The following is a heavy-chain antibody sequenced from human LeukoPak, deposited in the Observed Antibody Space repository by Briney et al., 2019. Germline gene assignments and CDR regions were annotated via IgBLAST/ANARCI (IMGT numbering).Heavy chain of an antibody. V-gene: IGHV4-59*01. J-gene: IGHJ6*03. Sequence: SETLSLTCTVSGGSISTYYWSWIRQPPGKGLEWIGYINYSGSTNSNPSLKSRVTISVDTSKNQFSLKLSSVTAADTAVYYCGRTLDNSGWSYSYSYMDVWGKGTTVTVS. CDR1: GGSISTYY. D-gene: IGHD6-19*01. CDR3: GRTLDNSGWSYSYSYMDV. CDR2: INYSGST.